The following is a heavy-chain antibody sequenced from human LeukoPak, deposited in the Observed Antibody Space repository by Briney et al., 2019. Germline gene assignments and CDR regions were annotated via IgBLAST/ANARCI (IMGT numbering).Heavy chain of an antibody. CDR2: TYHRSKWYN. Sequence: SQTLSLTCAISGDSVSSDSAAWNWIRQSPSRGLEWLGRTYHRSKWYNDYAVSVKSRITINPDTSKNQFSLQLNSVTPEDTAVYYCARDSLWFGELWDYYYYYGMDVWGKGTTVTVSS. CDR1: GDSVSSDSAA. D-gene: IGHD3-10*01. CDR3: ARDSLWFGELWDYYYYYGMDV. V-gene: IGHV6-1*01. J-gene: IGHJ6*04.